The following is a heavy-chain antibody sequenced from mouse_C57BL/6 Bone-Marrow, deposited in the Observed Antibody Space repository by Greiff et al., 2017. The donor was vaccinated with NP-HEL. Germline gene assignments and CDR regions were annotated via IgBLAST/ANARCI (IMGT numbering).Heavy chain of an antibody. CDR2: IYPGDGDT. V-gene: IGHV1-80*01. CDR3: AATVVATNDYAMDY. Sequence: VQLQQSGAELVKPGASVKISCKASGYAFSSYWMNWVKQRPGQGLEWIGQIYPGDGDTNYNGKFKGKATLTADKSSSTASMQLSSLTSEDSAVYFCAATVVATNDYAMDYWGQGTSVTVSS. J-gene: IGHJ4*01. D-gene: IGHD1-1*01. CDR1: GYAFSSYW.